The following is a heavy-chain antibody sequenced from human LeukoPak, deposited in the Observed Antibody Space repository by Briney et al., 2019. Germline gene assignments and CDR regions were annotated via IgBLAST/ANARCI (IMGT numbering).Heavy chain of an antibody. V-gene: IGHV1-8*01. J-gene: IGHJ3*02. CDR2: MNPNSGNT. D-gene: IGHD1-26*01. CDR3: ARGGPFVGGDVFVI. CDR1: GYTFTSYD. Sequence: ASVKVSCKASGYTFTSYDINWVRQATGQGLEWMGWMNPNSGNTGYAQKFQGRVTMTRNTSISTAYMELSRLRSEDTAVDYCARGGPFVGGDVFVIWGQGTMVTVSS.